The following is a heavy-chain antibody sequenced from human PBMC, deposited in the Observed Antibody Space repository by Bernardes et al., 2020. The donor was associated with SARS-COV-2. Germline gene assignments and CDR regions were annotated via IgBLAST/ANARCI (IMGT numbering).Heavy chain of an antibody. CDR3: ARRKRGHYDFWRGHGWYFDL. J-gene: IGHJ2*01. CDR2: SIPIFGTA. CDR1: GCTFSTYG. V-gene: IGHV1-69*13. Sequence: SVKVSCKASGCTFSTYGITWVRQAPGQGLELMGGSIPIFGTANYPQKFQGRVTITADEATSTAYMELSSLTSEDTAVYYCARRKRGHYDFWRGHGWYFDLWGRGTLVTVSS. D-gene: IGHD3-3*01.